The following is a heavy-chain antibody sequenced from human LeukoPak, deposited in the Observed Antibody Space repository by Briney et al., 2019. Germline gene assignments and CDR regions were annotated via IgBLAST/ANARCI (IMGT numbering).Heavy chain of an antibody. CDR3: ARDSPYSGSSNFGDDAFDI. CDR1: GYTFTSYG. V-gene: IGHV1-18*01. Sequence: ASVKVSCKASGYTFTSYGISWVRQAPGQGLEWMGWISAYNGNTNYAQKLQGRVTMTTDPSTSTAYMELRSLRSDDTAVYYCARDSPYSGSSNFGDDAFDIWGQGTMVTVSS. CDR2: ISAYNGNT. J-gene: IGHJ3*02. D-gene: IGHD1-26*01.